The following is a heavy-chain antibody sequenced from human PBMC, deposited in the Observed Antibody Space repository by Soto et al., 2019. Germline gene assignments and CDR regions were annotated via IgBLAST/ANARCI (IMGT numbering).Heavy chain of an antibody. D-gene: IGHD6-6*01. Sequence: VQLAESGGGLAQPGGSLRLSCAASGFTLSGYAMDWVRQAPGKGLEYVSGIIGNGVGTYYANSVQGRFTISRDNSKNTVYLQMGSLRPEDMAVYYCARRARPDFYYMDVWGKGTTVTVS. CDR3: ARRARPDFYYMDV. V-gene: IGHV3-64*01. CDR1: GFTLSGYA. CDR2: IIGNGVGT. J-gene: IGHJ6*03.